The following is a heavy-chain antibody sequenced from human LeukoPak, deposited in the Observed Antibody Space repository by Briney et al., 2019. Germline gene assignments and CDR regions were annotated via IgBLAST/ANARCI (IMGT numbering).Heavy chain of an antibody. V-gene: IGHV1-69*13. D-gene: IGHD2-15*01. CDR2: IIPIFGTA. CDR1: GGTFSSYA. CDR3: ANSLKAGYYGMDV. Sequence: SVKVSCKASGGTFSSYAISWVRQAPGQGLEWMGGIIPIFGTANYAQKFQGRVTITADESTSTAYMELSSLRSEDTAVYYCANSLKAGYYGMDVWGQGTTVTVSS. J-gene: IGHJ6*02.